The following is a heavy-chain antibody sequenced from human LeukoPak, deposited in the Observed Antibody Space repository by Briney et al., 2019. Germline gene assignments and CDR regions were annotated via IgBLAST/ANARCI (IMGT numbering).Heavy chain of an antibody. CDR2: INPNSGGT. CDR3: ARAENLEMATMAAFDY. J-gene: IGHJ4*02. Sequence: VASVKVSCKASGYTFTGYYMHWVRQAPGQGLEWMGWINPNSGGTNYAQKFQGRVTMTRDTSISTAYMELSRLRSDDTAVYYCARAENLEMATMAAFDYWGQGTLVTVSS. D-gene: IGHD5-24*01. V-gene: IGHV1-2*02. CDR1: GYTFTGYY.